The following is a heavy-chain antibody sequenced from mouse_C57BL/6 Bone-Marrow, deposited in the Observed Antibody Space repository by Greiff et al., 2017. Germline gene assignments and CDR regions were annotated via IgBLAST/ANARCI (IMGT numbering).Heavy chain of an antibody. CDR3: ARGAGYWYFDV. V-gene: IGHV1-18*01. CDR2: INPNNGGT. Sequence: EVQLQQSGPELVKPGASVKIPCKASGYKFTDYNMDWVKQSHGKSLEWIGDINPNNGGTSYNQKFKGKATLTVDKSSSTAYMELRSLTSEDTAVYYCARGAGYWYFDVWGTGTTVTVSS. CDR1: GYKFTDYN. J-gene: IGHJ1*03.